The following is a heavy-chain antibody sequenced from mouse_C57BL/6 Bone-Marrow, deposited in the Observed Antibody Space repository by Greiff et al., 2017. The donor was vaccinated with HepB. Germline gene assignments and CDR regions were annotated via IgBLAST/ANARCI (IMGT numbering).Heavy chain of an antibody. CDR1: GFTFSDYY. CDR2: ISNGGGST. V-gene: IGHV5-12*01. Sequence: EVHLVESGGGLVQPGGSLKLSCAASGFTFSDYYMYWVRQTPEKRLEWVAYISNGGGSTYYPDTVKGRFTISRDNAKNTLYLQMSRLKSEDTAMYYCARHGGTTVVEGYYFDYWGQGTTLTVSS. CDR3: ARHGGTTVVEGYYFDY. D-gene: IGHD1-1*01. J-gene: IGHJ2*01.